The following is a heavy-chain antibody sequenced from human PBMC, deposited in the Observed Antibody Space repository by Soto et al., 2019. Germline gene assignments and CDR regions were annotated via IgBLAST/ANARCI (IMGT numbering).Heavy chain of an antibody. Sequence: EVQLVESGGGLVQPGGSLRLSCAASGFTFGHYEMSWVRQAPGKGLEWISYIGSGGNTIYYADSVKGRLTISRDNDKNSLYLQMHSLRADDTAVYYCARVSFVGVFSHWGQGTLVTVSS. D-gene: IGHD2-15*01. CDR3: ARVSFVGVFSH. CDR2: IGSGGNTI. CDR1: GFTFGHYE. J-gene: IGHJ4*02. V-gene: IGHV3-48*03.